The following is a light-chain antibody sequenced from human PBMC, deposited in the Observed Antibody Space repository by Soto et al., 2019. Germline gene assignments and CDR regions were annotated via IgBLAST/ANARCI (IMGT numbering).Light chain of an antibody. Sequence: DIQLTQSPSSLSASVGDRVTITCRASETISTDLNWYQQKPGKAPKVLIYAASSLQSGVPSRFSGSGSGTDFTLTISSPQPEDFAVYYCQQNYNTPPFTFGQGTKLEI. CDR3: QQNYNTPPFT. V-gene: IGKV1-39*01. CDR1: ETISTD. CDR2: AAS. J-gene: IGKJ2*01.